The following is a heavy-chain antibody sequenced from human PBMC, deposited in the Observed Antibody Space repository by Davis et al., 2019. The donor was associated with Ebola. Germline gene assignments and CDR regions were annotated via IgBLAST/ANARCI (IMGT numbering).Heavy chain of an antibody. J-gene: IGHJ4*02. CDR1: GFTFSSYA. CDR2: ISYDGSNK. D-gene: IGHD1-26*01. V-gene: IGHV3-30-3*01. Sequence: PGGSLRLSCAASGFTFSSYAMHWVRQAPGKGLEWVAVISYDGSNKYYADSVKGRFTISRDNSKNTLYLQMNSLRAEDTAVYYCARADSTGFLWEVYFDYWGQGTLVTVSS. CDR3: ARADSTGFLWEVYFDY.